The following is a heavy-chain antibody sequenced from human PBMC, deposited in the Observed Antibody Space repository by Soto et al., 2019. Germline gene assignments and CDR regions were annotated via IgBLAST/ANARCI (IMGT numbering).Heavy chain of an antibody. CDR1: GGSISSGGYY. Sequence: QVQLQESGPGLVKPSQTLSLTCTVSGGSISSGGYYWSWIRQHPGKGLEWIGYIYYSGSTYYNPSVKGRLTISVEPPKHQSPRKQSSVTAADTAVYCCGRDQSAADGLDVWGQGNTVNVS. CDR3: GRDQSAADGLDV. CDR2: IYYSGST. D-gene: IGHD6-13*01. J-gene: IGHJ6*02. V-gene: IGHV4-31*03.